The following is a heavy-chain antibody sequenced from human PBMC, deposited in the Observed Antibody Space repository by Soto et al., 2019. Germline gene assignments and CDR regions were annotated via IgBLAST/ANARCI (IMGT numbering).Heavy chain of an antibody. D-gene: IGHD2-15*01. J-gene: IGHJ1*01. Sequence: VSVKVSCKASGYTFTIYAMHWVRQAPGQRLEWMGWINAGNGNTKYSQKFQGRVTITRDTSASTAYMELSSLRSEDTAVYYCARRPSVVAARVEYFQHWGQGTLVTVSS. CDR3: ARRPSVVAARVEYFQH. CDR2: INAGNGNT. CDR1: GYTFTIYA. V-gene: IGHV1-3*01.